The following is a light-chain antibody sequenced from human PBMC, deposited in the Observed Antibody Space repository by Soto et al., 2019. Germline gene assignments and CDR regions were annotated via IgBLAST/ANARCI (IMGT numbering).Light chain of an antibody. J-gene: IGLJ1*01. CDR1: SSDVGGYNY. CDR3: SSYAGSNKFL. Sequence: QSALTQPPSASGSPGQSVTISCTGTSSDVGGYNYVSWYQQHPGKAPKLLLYEVSKRPSGVPDRFSGSKSGSTASLTVSGLQAEDDADYYCSSYAGSNKFLFGTGTKLTVL. V-gene: IGLV2-8*01. CDR2: EVS.